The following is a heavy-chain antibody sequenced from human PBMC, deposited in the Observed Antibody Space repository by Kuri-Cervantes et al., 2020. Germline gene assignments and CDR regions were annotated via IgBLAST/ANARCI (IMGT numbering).Heavy chain of an antibody. CDR3: ARDPIIAAAEPFDY. V-gene: IGHV1-2*02. Sequence: ASVKVSCKASGYTFTDYSFHWVRQAPGQGLEWMGWIIPNSGGTNFAQKFQGRVTMTRDTSISTAYMELRRLRPDDTAVYYCARDPIIAAAEPFDYWGQGTLVTVSS. J-gene: IGHJ4*02. D-gene: IGHD6-13*01. CDR1: GYTFTDYS. CDR2: IIPNSGGT.